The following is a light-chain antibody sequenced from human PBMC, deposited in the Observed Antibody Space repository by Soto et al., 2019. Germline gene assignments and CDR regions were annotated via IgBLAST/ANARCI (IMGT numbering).Light chain of an antibody. J-gene: IGKJ5*01. CDR2: KAS. V-gene: IGKV1-5*03. CDR3: QQYNSYPYT. Sequence: DMQMTQSPSTLSASVGDRVTITCRASQSISSWLAWYQQKPGKAPKLLIYKASSLESGFPSRFSGSGSGTEFTLTISSLQPDDFATYYCQQYNSYPYTFGQGTRLEIK. CDR1: QSISSW.